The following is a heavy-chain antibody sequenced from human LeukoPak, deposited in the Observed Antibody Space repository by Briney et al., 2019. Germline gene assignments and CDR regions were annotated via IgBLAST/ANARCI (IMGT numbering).Heavy chain of an antibody. V-gene: IGHV4-39*01. Sequence: WETLSLTCTVSGGSISSRGYYWSWIRQPPGKGLEWIGSIYYSGSTYYNPSLKSRVTISVDTSKNQFSLKLSSVTAADTALYYCAKSSSSWIFDYWGQGTLVTVSS. CDR3: AKSSSSWIFDY. J-gene: IGHJ4*02. CDR1: GGSISSRGYY. CDR2: IYYSGST. D-gene: IGHD6-13*01.